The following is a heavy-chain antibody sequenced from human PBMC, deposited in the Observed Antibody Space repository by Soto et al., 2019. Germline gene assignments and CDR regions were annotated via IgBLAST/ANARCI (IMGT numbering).Heavy chain of an antibody. CDR1: GFSFSTFY. J-gene: IGHJ4*02. D-gene: IGHD3-10*01. Sequence: GSLRLSCAASGFSFSTFYMHWVRQAPGQGLVCVSRISSDGSSTTYADSVKGRFTISRDNARNTLYLEMNSLRAEDTAVYYCVRSGSGLDYWGQGTLVPVSS. CDR2: ISSDGSST. V-gene: IGHV3-74*01. CDR3: VRSGSGLDY.